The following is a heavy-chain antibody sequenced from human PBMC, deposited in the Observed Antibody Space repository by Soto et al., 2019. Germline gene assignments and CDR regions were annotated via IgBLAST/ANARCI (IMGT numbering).Heavy chain of an antibody. D-gene: IGHD5-12*01. V-gene: IGHV3-33*01. CDR3: VGAAGDTGNDFVYYYGRDV. CDR1: GFTFSSYG. J-gene: IGHJ6*02. Sequence: QVQLVESGGGVVQPGRSLRLSCAASGFTFSSYGMHWVRQAPGKGLEWVALVWYDGGNKDSADSVKGRFTISRDNSKNTLYLQMNRLRDEDTAVYYGVGAAGDTGNDFVYYYGRDVWGQGTTVTVSS. CDR2: VWYDGGNK.